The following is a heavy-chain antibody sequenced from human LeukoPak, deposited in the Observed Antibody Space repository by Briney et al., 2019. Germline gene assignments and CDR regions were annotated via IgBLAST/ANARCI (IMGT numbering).Heavy chain of an antibody. CDR2: ISNDGTEK. Sequence: GGSLRLSCTASAFTFNNYGMHWVRQAPGKGLEGVAVISNDGTEKYYADSVKGRFTISRDNPENTLYLQLNSLRPDDTGVYYCARVRVILTTMASFSYWGLGTLVTVSS. V-gene: IGHV3-30-3*01. D-gene: IGHD3-9*01. J-gene: IGHJ4*02. CDR3: ARVRVILTTMASFSY. CDR1: AFTFNNYG.